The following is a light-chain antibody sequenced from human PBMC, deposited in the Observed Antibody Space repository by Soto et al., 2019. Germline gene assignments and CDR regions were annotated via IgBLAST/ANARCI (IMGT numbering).Light chain of an antibody. CDR3: QVWYSSSDHVV. V-gene: IGLV3-21*02. CDR2: DDS. J-gene: IGLJ2*01. Sequence: SYELTQPPSVSVAPGQTARITSGGNNIVSKIVHWYQQKPGQAPVLVVYDDSDRPSGIPERFSGSNSGNTATLTISRVEAGDEADYYCQVWYSSSDHVVFGGGTKHTVL. CDR1: NIVSKI.